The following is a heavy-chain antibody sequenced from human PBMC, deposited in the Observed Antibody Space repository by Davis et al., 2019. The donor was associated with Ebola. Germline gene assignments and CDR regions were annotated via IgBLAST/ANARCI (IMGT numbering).Heavy chain of an antibody. J-gene: IGHJ4*02. Sequence: GGSLRPSCAPSGFTSSSYAMHWVRQAPGKGLEWVAVISYDGSNKYYADSVKGRFTISRDNSKNTLYLQMNSLRPEDTAVYYCTRDRGDSSGYYYFDYWGQGTLVTVSS. V-gene: IGHV3-30*04. D-gene: IGHD3-22*01. CDR2: ISYDGSNK. CDR1: GFTSSSYA. CDR3: TRDRGDSSGYYYFDY.